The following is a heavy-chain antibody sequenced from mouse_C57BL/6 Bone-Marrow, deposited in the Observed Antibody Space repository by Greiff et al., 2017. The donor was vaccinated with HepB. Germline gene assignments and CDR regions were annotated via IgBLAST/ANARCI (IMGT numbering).Heavy chain of an antibody. CDR3: TRDRTPNYYGSRGYFDV. J-gene: IGHJ1*03. D-gene: IGHD1-1*01. V-gene: IGHV5-9-1*02. CDR1: GFTFSSYA. Sequence: EVKLMESGEGLVKPGGSLKLSCAASGFTFSSYAMSWVRQTPEKRLEWVAYISSGGDYIYYADTVKGRFTISRDNARNTLYLQMSSLKSEDTAMYYCTRDRTPNYYGSRGYFDVWGTGTTVTVSS. CDR2: ISSGGDYI.